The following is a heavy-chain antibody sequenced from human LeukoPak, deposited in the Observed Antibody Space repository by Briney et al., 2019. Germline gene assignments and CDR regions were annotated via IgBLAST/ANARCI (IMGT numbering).Heavy chain of an antibody. D-gene: IGHD1-26*01. V-gene: IGHV4-59*02. CDR3: ARRGGSPLRAFDI. Sequence: SETLSLTCTVSGASVTHYDWSWIRQPPGKGLEWIGYIYYSGSTNYNPSLKSRVTISVDTSKNQFSLKLTSVTSADTAMYYCARRGGSPLRAFDIWGQGTMVTVSS. CDR1: GASVTHYD. J-gene: IGHJ3*02. CDR2: IYYSGST.